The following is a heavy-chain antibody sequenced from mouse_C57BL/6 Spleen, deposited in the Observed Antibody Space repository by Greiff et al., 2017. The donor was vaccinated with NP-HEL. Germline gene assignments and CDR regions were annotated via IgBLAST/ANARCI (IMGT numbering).Heavy chain of an antibody. D-gene: IGHD3-2*02. CDR1: GYSITSGYD. J-gene: IGHJ3*01. CDR3: ARGRSEGSAGCVFAY. Sequence: EVQLQESGPGMVKPSQSLSLTCTVTGYSITSGYDWHWIRHLPGNKLEWMGNISYSGSTNYNPSLKSRISITPDTSKNHFFLKLNSVTTEDTATYYCARGRSEGSAGCVFAYWGQGTLVTVSA. CDR2: ISYSGST. V-gene: IGHV3-1*01.